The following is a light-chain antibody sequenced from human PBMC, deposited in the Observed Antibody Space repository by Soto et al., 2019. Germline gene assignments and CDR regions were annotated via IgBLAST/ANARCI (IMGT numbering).Light chain of an antibody. V-gene: IGLV2-23*02. CDR1: SSDVGSYIH. CDR2: EVI. Sequence: QSVLTQPASVSGSPGQSITISCTGTSSDVGSYIHVSWYQHHPGKAPKVIIYEVIKRPSGVSNRFSGSKSGNTASLTISGLQAEDEADYYCCSYAGGNTYVFGGGTKVTVL. CDR3: CSYAGGNTYV. J-gene: IGLJ2*01.